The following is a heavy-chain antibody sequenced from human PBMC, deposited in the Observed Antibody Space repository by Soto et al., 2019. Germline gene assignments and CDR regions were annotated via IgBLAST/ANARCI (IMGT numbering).Heavy chain of an antibody. CDR3: VNWNDEDVD. Sequence: EVQLLESGGGLVQPGGSLRLSCAASGFSFSNFAMNWVRQPPGKGLEWVASISGTAVSTDYADSVKGRFTISRDNSKNTVSLQMDNLRVEDTATYYCVNWNDEDVDWGQGTLVAVSS. J-gene: IGHJ4*01. V-gene: IGHV3-23*01. CDR1: GFSFSNFA. CDR2: ISGTAVST. D-gene: IGHD1-1*01.